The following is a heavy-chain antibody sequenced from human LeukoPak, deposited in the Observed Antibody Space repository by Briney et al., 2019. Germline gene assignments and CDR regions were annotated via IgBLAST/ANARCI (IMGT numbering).Heavy chain of an antibody. CDR1: GGTFSSYA. V-gene: IGHV1-69*05. CDR2: IIPIFGTA. J-gene: IGHJ4*02. CDR3: ARDPYSPSYDMLTRWRGRFDY. Sequence: SLKVSCKASGGTFSSYAISWVRQAPGQGLEWMGGIIPIFGTANYAQKFQGRVTMTTDTSTSTAYMELRSLRSDDTAVYYCARDPYSPSYDMLTRWRGRFDYWGQGTLVTVSS. D-gene: IGHD3-9*01.